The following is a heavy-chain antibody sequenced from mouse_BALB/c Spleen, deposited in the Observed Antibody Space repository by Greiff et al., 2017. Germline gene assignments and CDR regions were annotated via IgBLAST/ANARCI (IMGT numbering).Heavy chain of an antibody. CDR3: ARLTTASWFAY. Sequence: EVKLKESGGDLVKPGGSLKLSCAASGFTFSSYGMSWVRQTPDKRLEWVATISSGGSYTYYPDSVKGRFTISRDNAKNTLYLQMSSLKSEDTAMYYCARLTTASWFAYWGQGTLVTVSA. V-gene: IGHV5-6*01. CDR1: GFTFSSYG. CDR2: ISSGGSYT. J-gene: IGHJ3*01. D-gene: IGHD1-2*01.